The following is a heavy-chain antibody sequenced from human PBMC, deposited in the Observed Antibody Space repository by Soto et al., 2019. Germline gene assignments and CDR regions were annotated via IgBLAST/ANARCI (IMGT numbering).Heavy chain of an antibody. V-gene: IGHV4-31*03. CDR1: GGSISSGGYY. D-gene: IGHD2-21*01. CDR3: AASCVACGGFNYYGMDV. J-gene: IGHJ6*02. Sequence: QVQLQESGPGLVKPSQTLSLTCTVSGGSISSGGYYWYWIRQHPGKGLEWIGYIYYSGTTYYNPSLKSRVTISLDTSNNQFSLKLTSVTAADTAVYYCAASCVACGGFNYYGMDVWGQGTTVTVSS. CDR2: IYYSGTT.